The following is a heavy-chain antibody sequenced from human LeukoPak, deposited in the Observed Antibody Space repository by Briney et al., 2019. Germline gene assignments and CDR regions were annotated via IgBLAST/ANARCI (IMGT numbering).Heavy chain of an antibody. D-gene: IGHD3-3*01. CDR1: GYTFTGYY. CDR2: INPNSGGT. Sequence: ASVKVPCKASGYTFTGYYMHWVRQAPGQGLEWMGWINPNSGGTNYAQKFQGRVTMTRDTSISTAYMELSRLRSDDTAVYYCARAQTSQYYDFWTGYPIDYWGQGTLVTVSS. V-gene: IGHV1-2*02. CDR3: ARAQTSQYYDFWTGYPIDY. J-gene: IGHJ4*02.